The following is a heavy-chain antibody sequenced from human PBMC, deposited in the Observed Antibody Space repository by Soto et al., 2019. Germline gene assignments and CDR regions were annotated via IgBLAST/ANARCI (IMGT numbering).Heavy chain of an antibody. CDR2: ISYVGSNQ. CDR1: GFTFSSYA. CDR3: ARAEGTGTTGTAFDY. Sequence: QVQLVESGGGVVQPGRSLRLSCAASGFTFSSYAIHWVHQAPGKGLEWVAVISYVGSNQYYSDSVKGRFTISRDNSKNTLYLQMNSLRAEDTAVYYCARAEGTGTTGTAFDYWGQGTLVTVSS. J-gene: IGHJ4*02. D-gene: IGHD1-1*01. V-gene: IGHV3-30-3*01.